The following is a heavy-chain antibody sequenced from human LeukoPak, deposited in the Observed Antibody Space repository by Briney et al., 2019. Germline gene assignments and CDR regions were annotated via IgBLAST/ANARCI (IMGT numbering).Heavy chain of an antibody. Sequence: PGGSLRLSCVVSGFRFSSYAMSWVRQAPGQGLEWVSGISASGGSTYYADSVKGRFTISRDNSKATLYLQMDSLRAEDTATYYCATHFDSMTPFDYWGQGTLVFVSS. CDR3: ATHFDSMTPFDY. CDR1: GFRFSSYA. D-gene: IGHD3-9*01. CDR2: ISASGGST. J-gene: IGHJ4*02. V-gene: IGHV3-23*01.